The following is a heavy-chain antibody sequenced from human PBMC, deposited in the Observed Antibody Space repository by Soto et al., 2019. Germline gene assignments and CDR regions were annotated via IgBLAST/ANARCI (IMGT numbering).Heavy chain of an antibody. CDR3: AHSSYYYDSSGYYWPLDY. CDR2: IYWDDDK. Sequence: QITLKESGPTLVKPTQTLTLTCTFSGFSLSTSGVGVGWIRQPPGKALEWLALIYWDDDKRYSPSLKSRLTITKDTSKNQVVLTMTNMDPVDTATYYCAHSSYYYDSSGYYWPLDYWGQGTLVTVSS. CDR1: GFSLSTSGVG. D-gene: IGHD3-22*01. J-gene: IGHJ4*02. V-gene: IGHV2-5*02.